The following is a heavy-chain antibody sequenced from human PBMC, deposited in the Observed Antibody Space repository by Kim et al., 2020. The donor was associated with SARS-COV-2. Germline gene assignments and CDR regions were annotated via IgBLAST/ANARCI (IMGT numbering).Heavy chain of an antibody. J-gene: IGHJ4*02. Sequence: SETLSLTCTVSGGSISSYYLSWIRQPPGKGLEWIGYIYYSGSTNYNPSLKSRVTISVDTSKNQFSLKLSSVTAADTAVYYCARGGTWQWLGDPHFDYWGQGTLVTVSS. CDR2: IYYSGST. D-gene: IGHD6-19*01. CDR3: ARGGTWQWLGDPHFDY. V-gene: IGHV4-59*13. CDR1: GGSISSYY.